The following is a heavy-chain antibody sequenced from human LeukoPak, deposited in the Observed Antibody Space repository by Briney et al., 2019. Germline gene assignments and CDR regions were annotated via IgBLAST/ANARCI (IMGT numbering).Heavy chain of an antibody. CDR1: GYTFTSYA. V-gene: IGHV1-69*13. J-gene: IGHJ6*03. CDR3: ARGSYYDFWSGYYTPGLYYYYYMDV. CDR2: IIPIFGTA. Sequence: GTSVKVSCKASGYTFTSYAISWVRQAPGQGLEWMGGIIPIFGTANYAQKFQGRVTITADESTSTAYMELSSLRSEDTAVYYCARGSYYDFWSGYYTPGLYYYYYMDVWGKGTTVTVSS. D-gene: IGHD3-3*01.